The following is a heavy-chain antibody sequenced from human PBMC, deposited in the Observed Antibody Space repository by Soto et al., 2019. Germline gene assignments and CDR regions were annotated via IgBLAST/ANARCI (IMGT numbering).Heavy chain of an antibody. CDR1: GYTFSTYG. D-gene: IGHD2-15*01. J-gene: IGHJ5*02. CDR2: ISGYNGNT. CDR3: ARDRAIVVVVAANSGWFDP. Sequence: XSVKGSCKASGYTFSTYGISWVRQAPGQGLEWMGWISGYNGNTNYAQKLQGRVTMTTDTSTSTAYMELRSLRSDDTAVYYCARDRAIVVVVAANSGWFDPWGQGTLVTVSS. V-gene: IGHV1-18*04.